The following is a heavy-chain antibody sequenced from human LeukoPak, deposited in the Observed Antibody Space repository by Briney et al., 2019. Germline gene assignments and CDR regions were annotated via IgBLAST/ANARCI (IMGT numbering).Heavy chain of an antibody. J-gene: IGHJ4*02. CDR2: ISSSGSTI. CDR1: GFTFSSYE. V-gene: IGHV3-48*03. CDR3: ASLVGATPS. D-gene: IGHD1-26*01. Sequence: PGGSLRLSCVASGFTFSSYEMNWVRQAPGKGPEWVSYISSSGSTIFYADSVKGRFTSSRDNAKNSLYLQMNGLRAEDTAVYYCASLVGATPSWGQGTLVTVSS.